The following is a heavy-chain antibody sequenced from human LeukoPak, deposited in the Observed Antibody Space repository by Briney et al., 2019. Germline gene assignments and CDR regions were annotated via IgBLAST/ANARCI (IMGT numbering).Heavy chain of an antibody. CDR2: IYHSGST. V-gene: IGHV4-38-2*01. D-gene: IGHD2-2*01. CDR1: GYSISSGYY. Sequence: PSETLSLTCAVSGYSISSGYYWGWIRQPPGKGLEWIGRIYHSGSTYYNPSLRSRVTISVDTYKNQFSLKLSSVTAADTAVYYCARRDIVVVPAAKDSFDIWGQGTMVTVSS. J-gene: IGHJ3*02. CDR3: ARRDIVVVPAAKDSFDI.